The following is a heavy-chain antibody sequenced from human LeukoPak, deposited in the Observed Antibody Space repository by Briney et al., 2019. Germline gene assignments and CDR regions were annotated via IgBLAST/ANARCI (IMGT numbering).Heavy chain of an antibody. CDR3: ARDYYYDSSGYSPFDY. Sequence: ASVKVSCKASGYTFTSYGISWVRQAPGQGLEWMGWVSAYNGNTDYAQKLQGRVTMTTDTSTSTAYMELRSLSSEDTAVYYCARDYYYDSSGYSPFDYWGQGTLVTVSS. CDR1: GYTFTSYG. D-gene: IGHD3-22*01. CDR2: VSAYNGNT. V-gene: IGHV1-18*01. J-gene: IGHJ4*02.